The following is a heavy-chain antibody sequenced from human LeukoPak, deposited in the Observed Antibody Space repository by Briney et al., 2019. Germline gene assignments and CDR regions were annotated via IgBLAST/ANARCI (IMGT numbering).Heavy chain of an antibody. D-gene: IGHD4-11*01. J-gene: IGHJ4*02. CDR3: AKGGYTVSDY. CDR1: GFTFSTYA. CDR2: ISYDGTIK. V-gene: IGHV3-30*18. Sequence: SGGSLRLSCAASGFTFSTYAMHWVRQAPGKGLEWVAVISYDGTIKYYADSGRFTISRDNSKNTLHLQMNSLRVEDTAVYYCAKGGYTVSDYWGQGTLVTVSS.